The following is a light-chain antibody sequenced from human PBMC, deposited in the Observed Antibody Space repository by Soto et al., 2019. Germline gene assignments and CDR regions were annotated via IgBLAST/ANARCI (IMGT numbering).Light chain of an antibody. CDR1: QSVSSSY. V-gene: IGKV3-20*01. CDR2: GAS. J-gene: IGKJ2*01. Sequence: EIVLTQSPGTLSLSPGERATLSCRASQSVSSSYLAWYQQKPGQAPRLLIYGASIRASGIPDRFSGSGSGTDFTLTISRLEPEDFAVYYCQQYGSSTMYTFGQGTKLEIK. CDR3: QQYGSSTMYT.